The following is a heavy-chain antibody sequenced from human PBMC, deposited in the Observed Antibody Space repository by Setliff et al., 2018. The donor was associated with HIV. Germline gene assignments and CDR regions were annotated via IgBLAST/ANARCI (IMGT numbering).Heavy chain of an antibody. D-gene: IGHD6-13*01. CDR1: GGTLSNYV. Sequence: GASVKVSCKTSGGTLSNYVITWVRQAPGQGLEWMGMIIPMYNIPAYAQKFQGRVTFTADESTSTAYMELSSLSSEDTAVYYCARDQTGVAAAAFGGGSAWSDEGFDIWAKGQWSPSPQ. J-gene: IGHJ3*02. CDR2: IIPMYNIP. V-gene: IGHV1-69*13. CDR3: ARDQTGVAAAAFGGGSAWSDEGFDI.